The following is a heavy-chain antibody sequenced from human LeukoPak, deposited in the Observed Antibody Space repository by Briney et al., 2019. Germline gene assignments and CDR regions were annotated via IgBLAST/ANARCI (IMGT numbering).Heavy chain of an antibody. CDR3: ARGRIAVAGTDYYYYMDV. V-gene: IGHV4-61*02. CDR2: IYTSGST. Sequence: SETLSLTCTVSGGSVSSGSYYWSWLRQPAGKGLEWIGRIYTSGSTNYNPSLKSRVTISLDTSKNQFSLKLSSVTAADTAVYYCARGRIAVAGTDYYYYMDVWGKGTTVTISS. CDR1: GGSVSSGSYY. J-gene: IGHJ6*03. D-gene: IGHD6-19*01.